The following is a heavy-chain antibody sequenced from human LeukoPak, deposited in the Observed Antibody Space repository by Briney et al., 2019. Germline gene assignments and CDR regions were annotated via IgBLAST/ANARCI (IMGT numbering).Heavy chain of an antibody. CDR1: GYTFTSYY. J-gene: IGHJ4*02. Sequence: GASVKVSCKASGYTFTSYYMHWVRQAPGQGLEWMGIINPSGGSTSYAQKFQGRVTITADKSTSTAYMELSSLRSEDTAVYYCARPRYCSSTSCYGLDYWGQGTLVTVSS. CDR2: INPSGGST. CDR3: ARPRYCSSTSCYGLDY. D-gene: IGHD2-2*01. V-gene: IGHV1-46*01.